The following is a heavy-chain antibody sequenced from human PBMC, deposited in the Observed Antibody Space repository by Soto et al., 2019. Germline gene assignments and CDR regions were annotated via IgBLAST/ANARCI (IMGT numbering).Heavy chain of an antibody. Sequence: GGSLRLSCAASGFTFSSYWMHWVRQAPGKGLVWVSRMNSDGSSITYADSVKGRFTISRDSAKNTMYLQVHSLRAEDTAVYYCAREIATTGLYFFDYWGQGTLVTVSS. CDR1: GFTFSSYW. CDR3: AREIATTGLYFFDY. V-gene: IGHV3-74*01. CDR2: MNSDGSSI. J-gene: IGHJ4*02. D-gene: IGHD6-13*01.